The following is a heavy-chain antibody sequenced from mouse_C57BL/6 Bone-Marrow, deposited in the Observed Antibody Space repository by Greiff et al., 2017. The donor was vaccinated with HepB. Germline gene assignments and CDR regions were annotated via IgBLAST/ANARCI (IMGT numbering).Heavy chain of an antibody. Sequence: EVQLQQSGPELVKPGDSVKISCKASGYSFTGYFMNWVMQSHGKSLEWIGRINPYNGDTFYNQKFKGKATLTVDKSSSTAHMERRSLTSEDSAVYYCARSLAWFAYWGQGTLVTVSA. V-gene: IGHV1-20*01. CDR1: GYSFTGYF. J-gene: IGHJ3*01. D-gene: IGHD4-1*01. CDR3: ARSLAWFAY. CDR2: INPYNGDT.